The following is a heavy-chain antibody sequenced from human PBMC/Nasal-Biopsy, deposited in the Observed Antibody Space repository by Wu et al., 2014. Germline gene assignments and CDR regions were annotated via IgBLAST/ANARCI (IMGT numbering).Heavy chain of an antibody. V-gene: IGHV4/OR15-8*02. J-gene: IGHJ2*01. CDR2: VYPSGNT. CDR1: EDSISDAHG. D-gene: IGHD3-16*01. CDR3: ARLRGGLPLWYFDL. Sequence: TLSLTCSISEDSISDAHGRTWVRQPPGKGLEWIGEVYPSGNTHYLPSLKSRITISLDKSQTHVSLELTSVTAADTAVYYCARLRGGLPLWYFDLWGRGTLVRVSS.